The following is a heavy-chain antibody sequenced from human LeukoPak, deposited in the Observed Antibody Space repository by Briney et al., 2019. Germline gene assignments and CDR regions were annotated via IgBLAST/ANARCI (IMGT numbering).Heavy chain of an antibody. CDR1: DDSITMYY. J-gene: IGHJ6*03. Sequence: SETLSLTCSVSDDSITMYYWTWIRQPPGKGLEWIGYVDHTGSTNFNPSLNGRVSISRDTTNNLFSLRLRSVTAADTAVYYCARGGGLNYYYYYMDVWGKGTTVTVSS. CDR3: ARGGGLNYYYYYMDV. D-gene: IGHD6-25*01. V-gene: IGHV4-59*01. CDR2: VDHTGST.